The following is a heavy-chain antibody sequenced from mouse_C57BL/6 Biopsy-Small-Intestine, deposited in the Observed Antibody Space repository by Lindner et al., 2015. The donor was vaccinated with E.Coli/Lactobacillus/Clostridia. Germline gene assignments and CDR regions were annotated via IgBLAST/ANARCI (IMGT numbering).Heavy chain of an antibody. D-gene: IGHD1-3*01. V-gene: IGHV1-39*01. Sequence: VQLQESGPELVKPGASVKISCKASGYSFTDYNMNWVKQSNGKSLEWIGVINPNYGTTSYNQKFKDKAALTADKSSSTVYMELSKLTSEDSAVYFCARHEVVGPWFAYWGQGTLVTVSA. CDR3: ARHEVVGPWFAY. CDR1: GYSFTDYN. CDR2: INPNYGTT. J-gene: IGHJ3*01.